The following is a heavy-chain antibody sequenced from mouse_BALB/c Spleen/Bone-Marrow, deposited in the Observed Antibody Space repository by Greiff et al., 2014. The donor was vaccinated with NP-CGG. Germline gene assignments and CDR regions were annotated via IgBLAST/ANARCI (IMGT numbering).Heavy chain of an antibody. V-gene: IGHV14-3*02. CDR2: IDPANGNT. CDR3: AEWEYYAMDY. Sequence: EVQLQQSGAELVKPGASVKLSCTASGFNIKDTYMHWVKQRPEQGLEWIGRIDPANGNTNYDPKFQGKATITADTSSNTAYLQLSSVTSEDTARHYCAEWEYYAMDYWGQGTSVTVSS. D-gene: IGHD4-1*01. CDR1: GFNIKDTY. J-gene: IGHJ4*01.